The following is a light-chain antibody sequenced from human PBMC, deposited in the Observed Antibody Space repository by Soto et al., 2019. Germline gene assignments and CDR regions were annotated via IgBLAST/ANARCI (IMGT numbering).Light chain of an antibody. Sequence: DVQMTQSPSTLSASVRDRVTITCRASQSIDSWLAWYQQKPGKAPKLLIYKASSLESGVPSRFSGSGSGTEFTLTFSSLQPDDFATYYCQQYHYFPYTFGQGTNLEIK. J-gene: IGKJ2*01. CDR3: QQYHYFPYT. CDR1: QSIDSW. CDR2: KAS. V-gene: IGKV1-5*03.